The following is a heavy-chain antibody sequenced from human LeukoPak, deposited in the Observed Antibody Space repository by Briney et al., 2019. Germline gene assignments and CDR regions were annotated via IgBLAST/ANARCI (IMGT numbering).Heavy chain of an antibody. CDR2: ISWDGGST. CDR3: AKGGVTIFGVVDY. Sequence: PGGSLRLSCAASGFTFDDYTMHWVRQAPGKGLEWVSLISWDGGSTYHADSVKGRFTISRDNSKNSLYLQMNSLRTEDTALYYCAKGGVTIFGVVDYWGQGTLVTVSS. D-gene: IGHD3-3*01. J-gene: IGHJ4*02. V-gene: IGHV3-43*01. CDR1: GFTFDDYT.